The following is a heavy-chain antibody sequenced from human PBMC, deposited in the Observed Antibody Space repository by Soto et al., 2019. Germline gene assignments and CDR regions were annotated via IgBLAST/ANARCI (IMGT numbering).Heavy chain of an antibody. CDR3: ARARPYDSSDFDY. Sequence: QVQLQESGPGLVKPSETLSLTCTVSGGSVSSDNYYWSWIRQPPGKGLEWIAYIYYSGSTNYNPSLQSRVSISVDTSKNHFSLRLSSVTAADTALYYCARARPYDSSDFDYWGQGTLVTVSS. V-gene: IGHV4-61*03. CDR1: GGSVSSDNYY. J-gene: IGHJ4*02. D-gene: IGHD3-22*01. CDR2: IYYSGST.